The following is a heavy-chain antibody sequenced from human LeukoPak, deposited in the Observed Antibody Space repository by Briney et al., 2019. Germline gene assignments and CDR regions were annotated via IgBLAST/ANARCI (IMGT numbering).Heavy chain of an antibody. CDR3: VRYHTMTENHGMDV. CDR2: INNDGSST. V-gene: IGHV3-74*01. J-gene: IGHJ6*02. CDR1: GFTFSSYW. D-gene: IGHD3-22*01. Sequence: GGSLRLSCAASGFTFSSYWMRWVRQAPGKGLVWVSRINNDGSSTSYADSVKGRFTISRDNAKNTLYLQMNTLRAEDTAVYYCVRYHTMTENHGMDVWGQGTTVTVSS.